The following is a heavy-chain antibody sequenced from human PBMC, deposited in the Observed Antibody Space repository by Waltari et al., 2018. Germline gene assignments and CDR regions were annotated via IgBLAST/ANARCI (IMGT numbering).Heavy chain of an antibody. CDR2: IFNRGQT. J-gene: IGHJ4*02. Sequence: QVQMQESGPGLVKPSETLSLNCDVSGYSISGYFWGWIRQPPGKGLEWIGSIFNRGQTYYNPPLKSRVTLSVDTSKNQISLKLSSVTAADPAVYYCARSSGYYSFSYWGQGTLVTVSS. V-gene: IGHV4-38-2*01. CDR1: GYSISGYF. D-gene: IGHD3-22*01. CDR3: ARSSGYYSFSY.